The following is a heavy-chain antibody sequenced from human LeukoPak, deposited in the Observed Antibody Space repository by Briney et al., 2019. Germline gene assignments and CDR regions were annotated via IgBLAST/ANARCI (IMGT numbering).Heavy chain of an antibody. CDR2: IYPGDSDT. CDR3: ARRVDSSGWNAFDI. D-gene: IGHD6-19*01. CDR1: GYSFTSYW. Sequence: GESLKISCKGSGYSFTSYWIGWVRQMPGKGLEWMGIIYPGDSDTRYSPSFQGQVTISADKSISTAYLQWSSLKAPDTATYYCARRVDSSGWNAFDIWGQGTMVTVSS. V-gene: IGHV5-51*01. J-gene: IGHJ3*02.